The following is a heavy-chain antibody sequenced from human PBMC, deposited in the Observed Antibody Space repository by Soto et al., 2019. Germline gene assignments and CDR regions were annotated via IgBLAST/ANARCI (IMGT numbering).Heavy chain of an antibody. Sequence: GGSLRLSCAASGFYFSGYWMHWVRQVPGKGRVWVSRINTDGSDTLYADSVKGRFTISRDNTKNTLYLQMSSLRAEDTAIYYCVRAAARGDSWGQGT. CDR1: GFYFSGYW. D-gene: IGHD6-13*01. J-gene: IGHJ4*02. CDR2: INTDGSDT. CDR3: VRAAARGDS. V-gene: IGHV3-74*01.